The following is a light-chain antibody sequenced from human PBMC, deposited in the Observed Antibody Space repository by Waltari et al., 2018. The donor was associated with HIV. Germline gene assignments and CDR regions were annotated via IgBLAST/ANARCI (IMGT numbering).Light chain of an antibody. V-gene: IGLV2-8*01. Sequence: QSALTQPPSASGSPGQSVTISCTGTSSDVGGYDYVSWYQHHPGKAPKLMIYEVTKRPSGVPDRFFGSKSGNTASLTVSGLQAEDEADYSCGSYVSNSNFVFGTGTKVTVL. J-gene: IGLJ1*01. CDR2: EVT. CDR3: GSYVSNSNFV. CDR1: SSDVGGYDY.